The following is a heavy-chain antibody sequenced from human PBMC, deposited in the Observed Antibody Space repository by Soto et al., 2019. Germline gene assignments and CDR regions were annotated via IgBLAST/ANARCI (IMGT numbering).Heavy chain of an antibody. J-gene: IGHJ3*02. D-gene: IGHD4-17*01. Sequence: QITLKESGPTLVKPTQILTLTCTASGLSFGTSGVGVGWIRQPPGKALEWLALIYWNDDQRYSPSLKSSLTITKDTSKNQVVLTMTNVDPVDTATYYCASMTTVATAAFDIWGQGIMVTVPS. CDR3: ASMTTVATAAFDI. V-gene: IGHV2-5*01. CDR2: IYWNDDQ. CDR1: GLSFGTSGVG.